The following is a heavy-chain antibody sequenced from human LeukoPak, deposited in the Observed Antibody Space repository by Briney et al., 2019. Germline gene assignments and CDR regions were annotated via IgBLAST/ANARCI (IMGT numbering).Heavy chain of an antibody. CDR1: GYTFTNYC. CDR3: AREIGPRQLHLWASAFDY. D-gene: IGHD5-18*01. J-gene: IGHJ4*02. Sequence: GASVKVSCKASGYTFTNYCMHWVRQAPGQGLEWMGIINLSGGSTTYAQKFQGRVTMTRDTSTSTVYMGLSSLRSEDTAVYYCAREIGPRQLHLWASAFDYWGQGTLVTVSS. V-gene: IGHV1-46*01. CDR2: INLSGGST.